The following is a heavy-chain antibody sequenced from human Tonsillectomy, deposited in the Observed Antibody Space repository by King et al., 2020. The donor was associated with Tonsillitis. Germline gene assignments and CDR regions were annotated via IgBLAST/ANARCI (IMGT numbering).Heavy chain of an antibody. D-gene: IGHD3-22*01. V-gene: IGHV4-59*01. CDR2: IYYSGGT. CDR1: NGSISNVY. CDR3: ARGLSYYYDSSGPDGWFDP. J-gene: IGHJ5*02. Sequence: VQLQESGPGLVKPSETLSLTCTVSNGSISNVYWSWIRQPPGKGLEWIGYIYYSGGTNYNSSLKSRVTISIDASKNQFSLSLNSVTAADTAVYYCARGLSYYYDSSGPDGWFDPWGLGTLVTVSS.